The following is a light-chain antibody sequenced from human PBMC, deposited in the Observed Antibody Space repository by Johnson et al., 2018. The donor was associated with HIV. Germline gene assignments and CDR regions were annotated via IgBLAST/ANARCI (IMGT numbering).Light chain of an antibody. CDR2: ENN. Sequence: QSALTQSPSVSAAPGQKVNISCSGSSSNIGNNYISWYQQFPGTAPKLLIYENNKRPSGIPDRFSGSKSGTSATLDITGLQTGDEADYYCGTWDNSLSAGGVFGTGTKVTVL. J-gene: IGLJ1*01. CDR3: GTWDNSLSAGGV. V-gene: IGLV1-51*02. CDR1: SSNIGNNY.